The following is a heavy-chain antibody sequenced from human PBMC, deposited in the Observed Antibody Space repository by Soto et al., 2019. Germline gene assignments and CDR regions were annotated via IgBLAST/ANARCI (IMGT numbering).Heavy chain of an antibody. CDR3: ARDGGAVAGHGGDY. CDR1: GGTFSSYA. V-gene: IGHV1-69*01. J-gene: IGHJ4*02. CDR2: IIPIFGTA. Sequence: QVQLVQSGAEVKKPGSSVKVSCKASGGTFSSYAISWVRQAPGQGLEWMGGIIPIFGTANYAQKFQGRVTIAADESTSTGYMGLGSLRSEDTAVYYCARDGGAVAGHGGDYWGQGTLVTVSS. D-gene: IGHD6-19*01.